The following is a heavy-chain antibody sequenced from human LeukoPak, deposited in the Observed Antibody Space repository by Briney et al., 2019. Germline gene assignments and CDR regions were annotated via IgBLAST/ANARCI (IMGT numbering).Heavy chain of an antibody. Sequence: GVPLRLSCAASGFTFNSYWMSWVRQAPGKGLEWVANIKQDGSEKYYVDSVKGRFTISRDNAKNSLYLQMNSLRAEDTAVYYCARALWSGPVYYGMDVWGQGTTVTVSS. CDR1: GFTFNSYW. CDR3: ARALWSGPVYYGMDV. D-gene: IGHD3-10*01. J-gene: IGHJ6*02. V-gene: IGHV3-7*01. CDR2: IKQDGSEK.